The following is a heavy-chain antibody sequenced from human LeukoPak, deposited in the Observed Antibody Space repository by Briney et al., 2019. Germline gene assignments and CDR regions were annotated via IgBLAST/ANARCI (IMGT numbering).Heavy chain of an antibody. CDR3: ARESQSGWFDP. CDR2: IYHSGST. D-gene: IGHD2-15*01. CDR1: GDSISSGGYY. J-gene: IGHJ5*02. V-gene: IGHV4-31*03. Sequence: SQTLSLTCTVSGDSISSGGYYWSWIRQLPAKGLECIGNIYHSGSTSYNPSLKSRVTISVDTSENQFSLKLNSVTAADTAVYYCARESQSGWFDPWGQGTLVTVSS.